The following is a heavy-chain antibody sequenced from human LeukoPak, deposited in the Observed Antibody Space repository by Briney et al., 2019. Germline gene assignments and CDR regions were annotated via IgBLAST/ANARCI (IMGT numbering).Heavy chain of an antibody. CDR1: GFTFDDCA. CDR3: ATHDYYGSGSYYNVGYYYMDV. D-gene: IGHD3-10*01. CDR2: ISGDGGST. V-gene: IGHV3-43*02. J-gene: IGHJ6*03. Sequence: GGSLRLSCAASGFTFDDCAMHWVRQTPGKGLEWVSLISGDGGSTYYADSVKGRFTISRDNSKNSLYLQMNSLRTEDTALYYCATHDYYGSGSYYNVGYYYMDVWGKGTTVTVSS.